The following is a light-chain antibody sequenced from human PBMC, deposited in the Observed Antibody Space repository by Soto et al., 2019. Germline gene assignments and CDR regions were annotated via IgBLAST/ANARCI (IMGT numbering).Light chain of an antibody. CDR1: NIGSNS. CDR2: YDS. J-gene: IGLJ2*01. Sequence: SYELTQPPSVSVAPGKTARITCGGNNIGSNSVHWYQQKPGQAPVLVIYYDSDRPSGIPERFSGSNSGNTATLTISRVEAGDEADDYCQVWDSSSDHVVFGGGTKLTVL. CDR3: QVWDSSSDHVV. V-gene: IGLV3-21*04.